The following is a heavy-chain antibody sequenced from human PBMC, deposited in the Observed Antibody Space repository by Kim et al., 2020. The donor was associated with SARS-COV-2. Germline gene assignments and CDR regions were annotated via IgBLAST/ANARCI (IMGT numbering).Heavy chain of an antibody. J-gene: IGHJ6*01. CDR1: GFNFNDFV. CDR3: AKEKSFFMITYVGESGGMDV. CDR2: ISCGGSKK. Sequence: GGSLRLSCAASGFNFNDFVMNWVRQAPGKGLEWVALISCGGSKKYYADSVKGRFTISRDSSKNTLYLQMSSLRTEDTAVYFCAKEKSFFMITYVGESGGMDVWGQGPTVTVSS. D-gene: IGHD3-16*01. V-gene: IGHV3-30*18.